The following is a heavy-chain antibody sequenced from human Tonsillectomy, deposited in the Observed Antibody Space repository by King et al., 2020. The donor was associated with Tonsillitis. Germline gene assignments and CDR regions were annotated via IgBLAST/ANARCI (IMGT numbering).Heavy chain of an antibody. D-gene: IGHD3-10*01. CDR2: INYRGST. V-gene: IGHV4-39*01. CDR3: GRLRAIMGGRVFDL. CDR1: AGSISSSTSY. Sequence: QLQESGPGLVKPSETLSLTCTVSAGSISSSTSYWGWIRQPPGKGRGWIGNINYRGSTYYKPSLKSRGTISVDTSKNQFSLKLSSVAAADTAVYYCGRLRAIMGGRVFDLWGQGTMVTVSS. J-gene: IGHJ3*01.